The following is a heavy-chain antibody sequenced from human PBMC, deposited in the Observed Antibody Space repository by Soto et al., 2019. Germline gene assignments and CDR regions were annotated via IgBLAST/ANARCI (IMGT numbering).Heavy chain of an antibody. V-gene: IGHV3-21*01. CDR3: ARDLFVVPAAIPYYYGMDV. J-gene: IGHJ6*02. CDR2: ISSSSSYI. Sequence: GGSLRLSCAASGFTFSSYSMNWVRQAPGKGLEWVSSISSSSSYIYYADSVKGRFTISRDNAKNSLYLQMNSLRAEDTAVYYCARDLFVVPAAIPYYYGMDVWGQGTTVTVSS. D-gene: IGHD2-2*02. CDR1: GFTFSSYS.